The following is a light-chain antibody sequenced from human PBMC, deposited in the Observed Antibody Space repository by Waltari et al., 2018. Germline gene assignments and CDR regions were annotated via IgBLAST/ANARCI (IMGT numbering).Light chain of an antibody. CDR2: AAS. J-gene: IGKJ4*01. V-gene: IGKV1-39*01. CDR1: QSISSY. CDR3: QQYFTSPSLT. Sequence: DIQMTQSPSSLSASVGDRVTITCRASQSISSYLNWYQQKPGKAPKLLIYAASSLQSGVPSRFSGSGSGTDFTLTISSLQAEDVAVYYCQQYFTSPSLTFGGGTKVEI.